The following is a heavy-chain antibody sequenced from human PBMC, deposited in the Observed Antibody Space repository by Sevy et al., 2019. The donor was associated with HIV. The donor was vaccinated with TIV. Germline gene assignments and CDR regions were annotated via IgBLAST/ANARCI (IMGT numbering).Heavy chain of an antibody. D-gene: IGHD3-16*01. Sequence: GGSLRLSCTASGFMFGDYSMNWVRQAPGKGLEWISYIKSGSNTILYADSVKGRFTISRDNAKKSLYLKMNSLRDEDTALNYSASDNRWGFDYWGQGTLVTVSS. J-gene: IGHJ4*02. CDR2: IKSGSNTI. V-gene: IGHV3-48*02. CDR1: GFMFGDYS. CDR3: ASDNRWGFDY.